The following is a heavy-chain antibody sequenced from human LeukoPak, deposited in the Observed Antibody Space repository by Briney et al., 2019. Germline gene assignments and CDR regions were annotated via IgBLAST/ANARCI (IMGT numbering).Heavy chain of an antibody. CDR1: GFTFSSNA. CDR3: AKRDYGDYGIDY. J-gene: IGHJ4*02. CDR2: IRGSVGST. V-gene: IGHV3-23*01. D-gene: IGHD4-17*01. Sequence: GGSLRLSFTASGFTFSSNAMTWVHQAPGKGLKCLSAIRGSVGSTYYANFVKGRFTISRNNSNNTLYLQRNSLKSEDTAVYYCAKRDYGDYGIDYWGQGTLVTVS.